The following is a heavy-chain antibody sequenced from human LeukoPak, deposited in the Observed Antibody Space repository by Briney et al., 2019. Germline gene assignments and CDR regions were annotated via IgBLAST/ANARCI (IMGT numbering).Heavy chain of an antibody. Sequence: SETLSLTCTVSGYSISSGYYWSWIRQPAGKGLEWIGRIYTSGSTNYNPSLKSRVTMSVDTSKNQFSLKLSSVTAADTAVYYCARAGHYDFWSGYYTFDYWGQGTLVTVSS. D-gene: IGHD3-3*01. CDR3: ARAGHYDFWSGYYTFDY. CDR1: GYSISSGYY. CDR2: IYTSGST. V-gene: IGHV4-4*07. J-gene: IGHJ4*02.